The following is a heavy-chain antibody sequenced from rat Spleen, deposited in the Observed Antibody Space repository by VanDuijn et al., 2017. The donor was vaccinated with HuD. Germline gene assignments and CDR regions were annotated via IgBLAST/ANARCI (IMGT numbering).Heavy chain of an antibody. V-gene: IGHV3-1*01. CDR2: IDYSGRT. D-gene: IGHD1-6*01. CDR1: GYSITSNY. J-gene: IGHJ3*01. CDR3: TRWLSMSSTNYYYALFAY. Sequence: EVQLQESGPGLVKPSQSLSLTCSVTGYSITSNYWGWIRKFPGNKMEWMGYIDYSGRTSYNPSLKSPISITRDTSKNQFFLQLNSVTTEDTATDYCTRWLSMSSTNYYYALFAYWGQGTLVTVSS.